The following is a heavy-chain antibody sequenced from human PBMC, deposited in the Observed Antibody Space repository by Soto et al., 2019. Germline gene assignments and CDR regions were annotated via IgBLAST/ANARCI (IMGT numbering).Heavy chain of an antibody. Sequence: QITLKESGPSPVKPTQTLTVTCTFSGFSLSNSGVGVTWICQLPGKALEWLALVYGDNDKRYSPSLKTRLTITKDSSKNQVVLTMTNMDPVDTATYYCAHCTLHDYGDYDPGTSHVFDSWGQGTLVTVSS. J-gene: IGHJ4*02. CDR2: VYGDNDK. V-gene: IGHV2-5*02. D-gene: IGHD4-17*01. CDR1: GFSLSNSGVG. CDR3: AHCTLHDYGDYDPGTSHVFDS.